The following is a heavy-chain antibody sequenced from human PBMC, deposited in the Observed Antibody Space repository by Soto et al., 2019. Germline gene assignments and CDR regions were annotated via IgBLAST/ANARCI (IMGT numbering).Heavy chain of an antibody. V-gene: IGHV4-61*01. D-gene: IGHD5-18*01. CDR1: GGSVSSGSYY. Sequence: SETLSLTCTVSGGSVSSGSYYWSWIRQPPGKGLEWIGYIYYSGSTNYNPSLKSRVTISVDTSKNQFSLKLSSVTAADTAVYYCSREGYSHGTPFDYWGQGSLVRVSA. CDR2: IYYSGST. J-gene: IGHJ4*02. CDR3: SREGYSHGTPFDY.